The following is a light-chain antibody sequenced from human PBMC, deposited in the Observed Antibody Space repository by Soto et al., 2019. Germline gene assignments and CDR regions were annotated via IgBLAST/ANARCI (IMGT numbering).Light chain of an antibody. V-gene: IGKV4-1*01. J-gene: IGKJ1*01. CDR3: KQYYSTFT. CDR2: WAS. CDR1: QSVLYSSNNKNY. Sequence: DIVMTQSPDSLAVSLGERATINCKSSQSVLYSSNNKNYLAWYQQKPGQPPKLLIYWASTRESGVPDRFSGSGSGTDFTLTISSLQAEDVAVYYCKQYYSTFTFGKGTKVEIK.